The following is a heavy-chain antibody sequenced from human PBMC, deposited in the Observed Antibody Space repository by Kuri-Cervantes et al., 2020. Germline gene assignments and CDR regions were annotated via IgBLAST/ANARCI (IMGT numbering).Heavy chain of an antibody. Sequence: GSLRLSCTVSGGSVSSSSYYWSWIRQPPGKGLEWIGYIYYSGSTNYNPSLKSRVTISVDTSKNQFSLKLSSVTAADTAVYYCARDSSSYYYYGMDVWGQGTTVTVSS. CDR3: ARDSSSYYYYGMDV. CDR2: IYYSGST. CDR1: GGSVSSSSYY. J-gene: IGHJ6*02. V-gene: IGHV4-61*01. D-gene: IGHD6-6*01.